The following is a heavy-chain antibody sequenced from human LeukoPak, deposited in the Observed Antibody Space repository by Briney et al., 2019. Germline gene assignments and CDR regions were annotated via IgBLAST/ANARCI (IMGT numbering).Heavy chain of an antibody. D-gene: IGHD3-3*01. V-gene: IGHV1-69*05. J-gene: IGHJ5*02. CDR3: ARGSHYDFWSGYEGEDNWFDP. CDR1: GYSFTSYG. CDR2: IIPIFGTA. Sequence: EASVKVSCKASGYSFTSYGISWVRQAPGQGLEWMGGIIPIFGTANYAQKFQGRVTITTDESTSTAYMDLSSLRSEDTAVYYCARGSHYDFWSGYEGEDNWFDPWGQGTLVTVSS.